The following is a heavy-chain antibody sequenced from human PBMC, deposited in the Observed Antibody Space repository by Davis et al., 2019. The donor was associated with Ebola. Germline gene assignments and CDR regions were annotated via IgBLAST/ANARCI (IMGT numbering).Heavy chain of an antibody. V-gene: IGHV3-73*01. Sequence: PGRSLRLSCAASGFTFSGSAMHWARQASGKGLEWVGRIRSKANSYATAYAASVKGRFTISRDDSKNTAYLQMNSLKTEDTAVYYCTRQGGYWGQGTLVTVSS. D-gene: IGHD3-16*01. CDR2: IRSKANSYAT. CDR1: GFTFSGSA. J-gene: IGHJ4*02. CDR3: TRQGGY.